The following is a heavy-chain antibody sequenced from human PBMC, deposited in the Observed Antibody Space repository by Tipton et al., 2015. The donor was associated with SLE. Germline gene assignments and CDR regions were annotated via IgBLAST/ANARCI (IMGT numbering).Heavy chain of an antibody. J-gene: IGHJ4*02. CDR1: GGSISSSSYY. Sequence: TLSLTCTVSGGSISSSSYYWGWMRQPPGKGPEWIGSIYYSGSTYYNPSLKSRVTMSVDTTKNHFSLKLSSVTAADTAMYYCASERNGDWAAFDYWGQGILVTVSS. CDR2: IYYSGST. D-gene: IGHD2-21*01. CDR3: ASERNGDWAAFDY. V-gene: IGHV4-39*07.